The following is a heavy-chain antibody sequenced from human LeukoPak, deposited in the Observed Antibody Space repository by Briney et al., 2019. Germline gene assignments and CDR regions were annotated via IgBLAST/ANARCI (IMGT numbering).Heavy chain of an antibody. J-gene: IGHJ4*02. Sequence: SETLSLTCTVSGGSISSYYWSWIRQPPGKGLEWIGYIYYSGSTNYNPSLKSRVTISVDTSKNQFSLKLSSVTAADTAVYYCARSYGLPFDYWGQGTLVTVSS. V-gene: IGHV4-59*01. CDR2: IYYSGST. CDR1: GGSISSYY. D-gene: IGHD3-10*01. CDR3: ARSYGLPFDY.